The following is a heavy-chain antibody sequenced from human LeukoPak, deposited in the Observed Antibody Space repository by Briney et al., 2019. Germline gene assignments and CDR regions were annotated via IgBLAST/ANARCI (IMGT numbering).Heavy chain of an antibody. CDR2: INHSGST. V-gene: IGHV4-34*01. CDR1: GGSFSGYY. D-gene: IGHD1-14*01. J-gene: IGHJ4*02. Sequence: SETLSLTCAVYGGSFSGYYWSWIRQPPGKELEWIGEINHSGSTNYNPSLKSRVTISVDTSKNQFSLKLSSVTAADTAVYYCAREDLGIPRYWGQGTLVTVSS. CDR3: AREDLGIPRY.